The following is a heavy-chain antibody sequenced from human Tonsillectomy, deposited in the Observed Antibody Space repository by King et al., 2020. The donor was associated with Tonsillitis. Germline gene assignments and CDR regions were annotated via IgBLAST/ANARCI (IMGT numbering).Heavy chain of an antibody. CDR1: GFSLSNARMG. CDR3: ARYYYDSSGYYNGYFDY. Sequence: TLKESGPVLVKPTETLTLTCTVSGFSLSNARMGVSWIRQPPGKALEWLAHIFSNYDKTYRTPLKSRLTVTKDTSKSQVVLSMTNMDPVDTATYYCARYYYDSSGYYNGYFDYWGQGTLVTVSS. D-gene: IGHD3-22*01. V-gene: IGHV2-26*01. CDR2: IFSNYDK. J-gene: IGHJ4*02.